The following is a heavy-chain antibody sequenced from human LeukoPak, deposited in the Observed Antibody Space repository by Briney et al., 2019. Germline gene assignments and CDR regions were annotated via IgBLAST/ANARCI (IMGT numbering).Heavy chain of an antibody. CDR1: GGSISGYY. V-gene: IGHV4-59*01. CDR2: IYYSGST. Sequence: SETPSLTCTVSGGSISGYYWSWIRQPPGKGLEWIGYIYYSGSTNYNPSLKSRVTISVDTSKNQFSLKLSSVTAADTAVYYCARDDNWFDPWGQGTLVTVSS. J-gene: IGHJ5*02. CDR3: ARDDNWFDP.